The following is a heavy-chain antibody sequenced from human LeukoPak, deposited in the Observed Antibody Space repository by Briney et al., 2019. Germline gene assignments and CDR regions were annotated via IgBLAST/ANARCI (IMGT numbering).Heavy chain of an antibody. D-gene: IGHD2-8*01. CDR2: VSLSGLT. Sequence: SSETLSLTCGVSGGSITSTNWWSWVRQPPGQGLEWIGEVSLSGLTNYNPSLSGRIIMALDTSKNHLSLHLTSVTAADTAVYYCSRENGAFSPFGYWGQGYLVTVLS. CDR1: GGSITSTNW. V-gene: IGHV4-4*02. J-gene: IGHJ4*02. CDR3: SRENGAFSPFGY.